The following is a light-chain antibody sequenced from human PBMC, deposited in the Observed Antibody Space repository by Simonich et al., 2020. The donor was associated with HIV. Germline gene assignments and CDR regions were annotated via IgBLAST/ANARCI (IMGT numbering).Light chain of an antibody. CDR2: KAS. Sequence: DIQMTQSSSILSASVGDRVTITCRASQSISSWLAWYQQKPGKAPKLLIYKASSLESGVPSRFSGSGSGTEFTLTISSLQPDDFATYYCQQYNTYLRTFGQGTKVEIK. J-gene: IGKJ1*01. CDR3: QQYNTYLRT. V-gene: IGKV1-5*03. CDR1: QSISSW.